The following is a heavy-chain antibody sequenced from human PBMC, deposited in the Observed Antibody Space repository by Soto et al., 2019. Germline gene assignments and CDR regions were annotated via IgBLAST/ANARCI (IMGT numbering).Heavy chain of an antibody. CDR2: INSDGSST. CDR1: GFTFSSYW. D-gene: IGHD6-19*01. CDR3: EREGSGWYIG. Sequence: EVQLVESGGGLVQPGGSLRLSCAASGFTFSSYWMHWVRQAPGKGLVWVSRINSDGSSTSYADSVKGRFTISRDNAKNTLDLQMNSMRAEDTAVYYCEREGSGWYIGWGQGTLVTVAS. V-gene: IGHV3-74*01. J-gene: IGHJ4*02.